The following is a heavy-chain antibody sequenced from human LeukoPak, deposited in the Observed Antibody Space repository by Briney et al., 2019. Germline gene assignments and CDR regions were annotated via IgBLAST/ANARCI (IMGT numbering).Heavy chain of an antibody. CDR2: IYSGGST. Sequence: GGSLRLSCAASGFTVSSNYMSWVRQAPGKGLEWVSVIYSGGSTYYADSVRGRFTISRDNSKNTLYLQMNSLRAEDTAVYYCAREGRDTTIDYWGQGTLVTVSS. CDR3: AREGRDTTIDY. V-gene: IGHV3-66*01. CDR1: GFTVSSNY. D-gene: IGHD5-24*01. J-gene: IGHJ4*02.